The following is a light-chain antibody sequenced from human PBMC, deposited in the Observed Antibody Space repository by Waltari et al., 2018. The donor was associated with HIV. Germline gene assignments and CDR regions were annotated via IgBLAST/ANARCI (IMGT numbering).Light chain of an antibody. V-gene: IGLV2-11*01. J-gene: IGLJ3*02. Sequence: QSALTQPRSVSGSPGQSVTISCAGTSSDFVGSNYVSWYQQYPGKAPKVVIYDGSARPSGVPDRFSGSKSGNTASLTISGLQAGDEADYYCCSYAGSYTWLFGGGTKLTVL. CDR1: SSDFVGSNY. CDR2: DGS. CDR3: CSYAGSYTWL.